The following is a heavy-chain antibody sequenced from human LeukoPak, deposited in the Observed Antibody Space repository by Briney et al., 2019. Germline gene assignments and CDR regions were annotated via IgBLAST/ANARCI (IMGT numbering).Heavy chain of an antibody. CDR1: GGTFSSYA. Sequence: GASVKVSCKASGGTFSSYAISWVRQAPGQGLEWMGGIIPIFGTANYAQKFQGRVTITADESTSTAYMELSSLRSEDTAVYYCARPDPVYGGDCYSGSCYYYGMDVWGQGTTVTVSS. V-gene: IGHV1-69*13. J-gene: IGHJ6*02. CDR2: IIPIFGTA. D-gene: IGHD2-21*02. CDR3: ARPDPVYGGDCYSGSCYYYGMDV.